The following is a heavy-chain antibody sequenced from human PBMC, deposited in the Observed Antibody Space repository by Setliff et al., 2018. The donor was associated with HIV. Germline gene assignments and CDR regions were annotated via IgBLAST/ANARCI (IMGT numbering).Heavy chain of an antibody. J-gene: IGHJ4*02. CDR1: GFTFSNYA. D-gene: IGHD7-27*01. CDR2: ILSTGERT. CDR3: AKNWGSRGIWGVFDY. V-gene: IGHV3-23*01. Sequence: SGGSLRLSCAASGFTFSNYAMSWVRQAPGEGLEWVSAILSTGERTFYADSVKGRFTISRDNSKNTLYLQMNSLRAEDTAIYYCAKNWGSRGIWGVFDYWGQGTLVTVSS.